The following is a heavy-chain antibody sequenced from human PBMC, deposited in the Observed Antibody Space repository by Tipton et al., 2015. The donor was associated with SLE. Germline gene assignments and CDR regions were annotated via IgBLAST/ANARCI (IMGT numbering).Heavy chain of an antibody. Sequence: TLSLTCTVSGGSISSYYWSWIRQPPGKGLEWIGYIYYRGATNYNPSPKSRVTISVDTSRNRLSLMLSSVTAADTAVYYCAGEQWLVGRSYCYYGMDAWGQGSSVTVSS. D-gene: IGHD6-19*01. CDR3: AGEQWLVGRSYCYYGMDA. V-gene: IGHV4-59*13. J-gene: IGHJ6*02. CDR2: IYYRGAT. CDR1: GGSISSYY.